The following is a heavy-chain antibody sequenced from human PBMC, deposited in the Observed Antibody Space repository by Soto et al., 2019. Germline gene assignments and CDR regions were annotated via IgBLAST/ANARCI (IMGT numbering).Heavy chain of an antibody. CDR3: ARGGDFSGAFDI. D-gene: IGHD3-16*02. CDR2: ISSSGSTI. CDR1: GFTFSSYE. Sequence: PGGSLRLSCAASGFTFSSYEMNWVRQAPGKGLEWVSYISSSGSTIYYADSVKGRFTIPRDNAKNSLYLQMNSLRAEDTAVYYCARGGDFSGAFDIWGQGTMVTVSS. V-gene: IGHV3-48*03. J-gene: IGHJ3*02.